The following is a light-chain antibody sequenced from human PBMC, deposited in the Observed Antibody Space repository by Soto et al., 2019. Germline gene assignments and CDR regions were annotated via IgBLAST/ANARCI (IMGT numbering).Light chain of an antibody. CDR3: QQRRT. CDR1: QSVSSY. CDR2: DVF. J-gene: IGKJ1*01. V-gene: IGKV3-11*01. Sequence: EIVLTQSPAPLSLSPGERATLSCRASQSVSSYFAWYQQKPGQAPRLLIYDVFNRATGIPARFSGSGSGTDFTLTISSLEPEDFAVYYCQQRRTFGQGTKVEIK.